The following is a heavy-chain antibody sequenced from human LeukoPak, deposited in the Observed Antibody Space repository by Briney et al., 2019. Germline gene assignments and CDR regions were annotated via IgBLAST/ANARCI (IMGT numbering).Heavy chain of an antibody. J-gene: IGHJ4*02. CDR1: GFTFSSYG. V-gene: IGHV3-33*01. Sequence: GGSLRLSCAASGFTFSSYGMHWVRQAPGKGLEWVAVIWYDGSSKYYADSVKGRFTISRDNSKNTLYLQMNSLRAEDTAVYYCARDRDGDYFDYWGQGTLVTVSS. CDR3: ARDRDGDYFDY. CDR2: IWYDGSSK. D-gene: IGHD4-17*01.